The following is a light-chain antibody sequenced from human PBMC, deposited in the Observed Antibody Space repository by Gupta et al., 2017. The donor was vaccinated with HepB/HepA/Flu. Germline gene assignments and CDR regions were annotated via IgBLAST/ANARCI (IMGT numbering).Light chain of an antibody. J-gene: IGLJ2*01. CDR3: CSFGGSNNVI. CDR2: EVN. CDR1: SSDIGTYNL. V-gene: IGLV2-23*02. Sequence: QSALTQPASVSGSPGQSITISCPGTSSDIGTYNLVSLYQQHPGKAPKLIIYEVNERPSGISDRFSGSKSGNTASRTISGLQAEDEADYYCCSFGGSNNVIFGGGTQLTVL.